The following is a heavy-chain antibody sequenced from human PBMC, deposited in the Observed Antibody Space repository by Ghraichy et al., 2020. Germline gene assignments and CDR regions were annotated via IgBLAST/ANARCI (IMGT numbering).Heavy chain of an antibody. CDR3: ASSVGEMGHFDY. D-gene: IGHD5-24*01. CDR1: GYTLTELS. Sequence: ASVKVSCKVSGYTLTELSMHWVRQAPGKGLEWMGGFDPEDGETIYAQKFQGRVTMTEDTSTDTAYMELSSLRSEDTAVYYCASSVGEMGHFDYWGQGTLVTVSS. V-gene: IGHV1-24*01. J-gene: IGHJ4*02. CDR2: FDPEDGET.